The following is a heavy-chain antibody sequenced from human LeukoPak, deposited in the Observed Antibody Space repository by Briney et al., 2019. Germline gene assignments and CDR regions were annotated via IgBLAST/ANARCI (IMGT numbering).Heavy chain of an antibody. D-gene: IGHD1-26*01. CDR1: GYTFTSYD. J-gene: IGHJ6*02. V-gene: IGHV1-8*01. Sequence: ASVKVSCKASGYTFTSYDINWVRQATGQGLEWMGWMNPNSGNTGYAQKFQGRVTMTEDTSTDTAYMELSSLRSEDTAVYYCATDSQRVGATSYYYGMDVWGQGATVTVSS. CDR3: ATDSQRVGATSYYYGMDV. CDR2: MNPNSGNT.